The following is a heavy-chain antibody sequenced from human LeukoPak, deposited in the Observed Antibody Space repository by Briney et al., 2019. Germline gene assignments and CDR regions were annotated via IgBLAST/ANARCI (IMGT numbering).Heavy chain of an antibody. CDR1: GFTLSSYG. V-gene: IGHV3-33*01. Sequence: PGGSLRLSCAASGFTLSSYGMHWVRQAPGKGLEWVAVIWYDGSNKYYADSVKGRFTISRDDSKNTLYLQMNSLRAEDTAVYYCARETGYSSSWPYYYGMDVWGQGTTVTVSS. CDR3: ARETGYSSSWPYYYGMDV. D-gene: IGHD6-13*01. J-gene: IGHJ6*02. CDR2: IWYDGSNK.